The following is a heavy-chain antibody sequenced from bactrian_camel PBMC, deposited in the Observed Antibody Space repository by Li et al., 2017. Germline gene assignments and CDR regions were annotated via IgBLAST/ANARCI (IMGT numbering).Heavy chain of an antibody. CDR1: GYTFNTYS. J-gene: IGHJ6*01. CDR2: IDTGDGST. D-gene: IGHD7*01. V-gene: IGHV3S1*01. CDR3: ATDKGVAEMDFGY. Sequence: HVQLVESGGGSALAGGSVRLSCAASGYTFNTYSWFRQAPGQEREGVAAIDTGDGSTYYLNSVEGRFTISTDSAKRTVYLQMNILTSEDTGLYYCATDKGVAEMDFGYWGQGTQVTVS.